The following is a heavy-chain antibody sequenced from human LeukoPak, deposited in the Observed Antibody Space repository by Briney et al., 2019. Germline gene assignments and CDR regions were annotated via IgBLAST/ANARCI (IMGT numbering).Heavy chain of an antibody. Sequence: GGSLRLSCAASGFLFSAYGMHWVRQAPGKGLEWVAVISYDGSNKYYADSVKGRFTISRDNSENTLYLQMNSLGAEDTAVYYCAKDGDYYGSGSYIGYWGQGTLVTVSS. CDR3: AKDGDYYGSGSYIGY. CDR2: ISYDGSNK. J-gene: IGHJ4*02. V-gene: IGHV3-30*18. D-gene: IGHD3-10*01. CDR1: GFLFSAYG.